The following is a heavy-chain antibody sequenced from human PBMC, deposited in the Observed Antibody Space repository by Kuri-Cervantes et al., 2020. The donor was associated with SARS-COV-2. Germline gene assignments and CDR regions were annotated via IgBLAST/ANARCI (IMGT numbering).Heavy chain of an antibody. D-gene: IGHD1-26*01. CDR2: IDPSDSYT. CDR1: GYRFTSYW. V-gene: IGHV5-10-1*01. J-gene: IGHJ4*02. CDR3: ARQGWELFQWSNDFDY. Sequence: GGSLRLSCKGCGYRFTSYWISWVRQMPGKGLEWMGRIDPSDSYTNYSPSFQGHVTISADKSISTAYLQWSSLKASDTAMDYCARQGWELFQWSNDFDYWGQGTLVTVSS.